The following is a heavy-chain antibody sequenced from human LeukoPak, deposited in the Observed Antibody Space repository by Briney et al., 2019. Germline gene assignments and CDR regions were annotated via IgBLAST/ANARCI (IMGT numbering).Heavy chain of an antibody. J-gene: IGHJ4*02. D-gene: IGHD5-12*01. CDR2: INPNSGGT. CDR1: GYTFTGYY. CDR3: ASNVDIVAGGFDY. Sequence: ASVQVSCKASGYTFTGYYMHWVRQAPGQGREWMGWINPNSGGTNYAQKFQGRVTMTRDTSISTAYMELSRLRSDDTAVYYCASNVDIVAGGFDYWGQGTLVTVSS. V-gene: IGHV1-2*02.